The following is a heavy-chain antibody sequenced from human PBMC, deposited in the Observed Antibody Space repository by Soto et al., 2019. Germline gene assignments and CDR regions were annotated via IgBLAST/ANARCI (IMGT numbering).Heavy chain of an antibody. J-gene: IGHJ3*02. CDR3: ARSEQWLGGGAFDI. CDR1: GFSLSTSGMC. Sequence: SGPTLVNPTQTLTLTCTFSGFSLSTSGMCVSWIRQPPGKALEWLALIDWDDDKYYSTSLKTRLTISKDTSKNQVVLTMTNMDPGDTATYYCARSEQWLGGGAFDIWGQGTMVTVSS. D-gene: IGHD6-19*01. CDR2: IDWDDDK. V-gene: IGHV2-70*01.